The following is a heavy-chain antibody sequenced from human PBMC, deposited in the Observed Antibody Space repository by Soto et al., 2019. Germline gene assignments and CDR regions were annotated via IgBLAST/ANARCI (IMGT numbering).Heavy chain of an antibody. J-gene: IGHJ5*02. CDR3: ARGTGSSWFDI. CDR2: INPTSGGT. V-gene: IGHV1-2*02. CDR1: GYTFTSSY. D-gene: IGHD1-1*01. Sequence: QVQLLQSGAEVKMPGASVKASCKASGYTFTSSYIHLLRQAPGQGLEWMGWINPTSGGTRFAQTFLGRVTMTSDTSINTVYMELSGLTYDDTAMYYCARGTGSSWFDIWGQGTLVTVS.